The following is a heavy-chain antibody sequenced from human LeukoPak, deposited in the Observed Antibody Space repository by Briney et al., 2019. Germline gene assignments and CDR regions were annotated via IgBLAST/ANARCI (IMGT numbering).Heavy chain of an antibody. Sequence: PSETLSLTCTVSGGSISSYYWSWLRQPPGKGLEWIGYIYYSGTTNYNPSLKGRVTISVDTSKNQFSLKLSSVTAADTAVYYCARGVYIAAAQYAYWGQGTLVTVSS. CDR2: IYYSGTT. J-gene: IGHJ4*02. D-gene: IGHD6-13*01. CDR3: ARGVYIAAAQYAY. CDR1: GGSISSYY. V-gene: IGHV4-59*01.